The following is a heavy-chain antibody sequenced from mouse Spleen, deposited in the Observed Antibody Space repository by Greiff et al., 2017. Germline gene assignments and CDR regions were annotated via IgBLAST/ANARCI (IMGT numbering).Heavy chain of an antibody. CDR2: INYDGSST. D-gene: IGHD4-1*01. CDR3: ARDLGRYFDV. J-gene: IGHJ1*01. Sequence: EVKLMESEGGLVQPGSSMKLSCTASGFTFSDYYMAWVRQVPEKGLEWVANINYDGSSTYYLDPLKSRFIISRDNAKNILYLQMSSLKSEDTATYYCARDLGRYFDVWGAGTTVTVSS. V-gene: IGHV5-16*01. CDR1: GFTFSDYY.